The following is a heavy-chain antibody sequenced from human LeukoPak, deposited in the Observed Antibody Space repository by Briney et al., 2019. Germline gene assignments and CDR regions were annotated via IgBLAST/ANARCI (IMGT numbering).Heavy chain of an antibody. CDR2: VYYTGST. V-gene: IGHV4-39*01. J-gene: IGHJ3*02. CDR3: VRHHKYCSSTSCYKVGDPTDAFAI. CDR1: GGSIRNYNNY. Sequence: SDTLSLTCIVSGGSIRNYNNYWGWIRQPPGKGLEWIGSVYYTGSTYYNPSLQSRITVSVDTSKDQFSLKLSSVTAADTAVYYCVRHHKYCSSTSCYKVGDPTDAFAIWGLGTMVTVSS. D-gene: IGHD2-2*01.